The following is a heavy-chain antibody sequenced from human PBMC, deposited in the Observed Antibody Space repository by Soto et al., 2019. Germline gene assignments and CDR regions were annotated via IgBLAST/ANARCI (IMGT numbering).Heavy chain of an antibody. V-gene: IGHV4-61*01. D-gene: IGHD4-17*01. J-gene: IGHJ4*02. Sequence: SETLSLTCSVSGGSVSNKTYYWSWIRQPPGKRLEWIGYVYYSGTTNYNPSLKSRVTISVDLSKNQFSLRLSSVTTADTALYYCARTTVVPTTIRSRSFFDYSGQGTLVTGSS. CDR2: VYYSGTT. CDR3: ARTTVVPTTIRSRSFFDY. CDR1: GGSVSNKTYY.